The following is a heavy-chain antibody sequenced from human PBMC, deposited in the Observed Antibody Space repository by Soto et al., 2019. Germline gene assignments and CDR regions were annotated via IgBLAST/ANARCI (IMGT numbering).Heavy chain of an antibody. CDR2: ISAYNGNT. D-gene: IGHD6-19*01. V-gene: IGHV1-18*01. CDR3: ARDSLAVAGTDYYYYYGMDV. CDR1: GYTFTSYG. J-gene: IGHJ6*02. Sequence: ASVKVSCKAPGYTFTSYGISWVRQAPGQGLEWMGWISAYNGNTNYAQKLQGRVTMTTDTSTSTAYMELRSLRSDDTAVYYCARDSLAVAGTDYYYYYGMDVWGQGTTVTVSS.